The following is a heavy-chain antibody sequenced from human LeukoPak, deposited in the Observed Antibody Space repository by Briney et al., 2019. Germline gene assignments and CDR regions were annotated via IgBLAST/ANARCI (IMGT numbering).Heavy chain of an antibody. CDR3: ARFYCSGGSCYVTDNWFDP. D-gene: IGHD2-15*01. V-gene: IGHV1-2*02. J-gene: IGHJ5*02. CDR1: GYTFTGYY. Sequence: ASVKVSCKASGYTFTGYYMHWVRQAPGQGLEWMGWINPNSGGTNYAQKFQGRVTMTRDTSISTAYMELSRLRSDDTAVYYCARFYCSGGSCYVTDNWFDPWGQGTLVTVSS. CDR2: INPNSGGT.